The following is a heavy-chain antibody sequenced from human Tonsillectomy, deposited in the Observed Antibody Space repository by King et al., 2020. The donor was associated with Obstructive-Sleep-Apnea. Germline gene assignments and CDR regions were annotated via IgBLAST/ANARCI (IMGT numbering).Heavy chain of an antibody. D-gene: IGHD2-15*01. J-gene: IGHJ4*02. V-gene: IGHV4-39*07. Sequence: QLQESGPGLVKPSETLSLTCTVSGGSISSSSYYWGWIRQPPGKGLEWIGSIYYSGSTYYNPSLKSRVTISVDTSKNQFSLKLSSVTAADTAVYYCARDLGWSGGSCYYGSDYWGQGTLVTVSS. CDR3: ARDLGWSGGSCYYGSDY. CDR2: IYYSGST. CDR1: GGSISSSSYY.